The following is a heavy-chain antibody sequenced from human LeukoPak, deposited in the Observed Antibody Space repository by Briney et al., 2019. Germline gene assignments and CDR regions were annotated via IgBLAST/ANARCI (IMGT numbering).Heavy chain of an antibody. J-gene: IGHJ4*02. CDR2: TYYRSTWLR. Sequence: SQTLSLTCAISGDSVSSDSATWDWIRQSPSRGLVWLGRTYYRSTWLREYAPSVRGRITINADTSKNRFSLLLQSVSPDDSAVYYCVRGGDGNYYFDSWGQGTLVTVSS. CDR1: GDSVSSDSAT. D-gene: IGHD3-16*01. CDR3: VRGGDGNYYFDS. V-gene: IGHV6-1*01.